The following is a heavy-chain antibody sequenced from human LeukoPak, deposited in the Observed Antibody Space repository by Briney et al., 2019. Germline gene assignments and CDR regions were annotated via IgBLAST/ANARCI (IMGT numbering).Heavy chain of an antibody. Sequence: ASVNVSYKASGYTFTPYAIHWMRQAPGQRLEWMGWIIAGSGDTKYSQNFQGRLTFTRDTSASTAYMELSSLRSEDTAVYYCARARVPVPAQLNWFDPWGQGTLVTVSS. D-gene: IGHD2-2*01. CDR2: IIAGSGDT. V-gene: IGHV1-3*01. CDR3: ARARVPVPAQLNWFDP. J-gene: IGHJ5*02. CDR1: GYTFTPYA.